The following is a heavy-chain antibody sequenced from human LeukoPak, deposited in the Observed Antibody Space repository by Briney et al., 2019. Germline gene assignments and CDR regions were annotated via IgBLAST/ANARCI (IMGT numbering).Heavy chain of an antibody. J-gene: IGHJ4*02. CDR1: GFAFSSFA. CDR2: ISESGGTT. Sequence: GGSLRLSCAASGFAFSSFAMTWVRQAPEKGLEWVSTISESGGTTYYADSVKGRFTISRDESKNTLYLQMNSLRAEDTAVYYCTRSSYTNSWFFYWGQGSLVTVSS. CDR3: TRSSYTNSWFFY. D-gene: IGHD2-8*01. V-gene: IGHV3-23*01.